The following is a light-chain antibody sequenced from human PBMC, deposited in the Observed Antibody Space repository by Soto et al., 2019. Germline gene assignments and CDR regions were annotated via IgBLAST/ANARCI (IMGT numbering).Light chain of an antibody. Sequence: DIQLTPSPSSLSASVGDRVTITCQASQDINRYLNWYQQKPGKAPKLLIYDASNLPRGVPSRFSGSGAETTFALIISSLQPEDIATYYCQQYDDDNRTFGGGTKVE. J-gene: IGKJ4*01. CDR1: QDINRY. CDR2: DAS. V-gene: IGKV1-33*01. CDR3: QQYDDDNRT.